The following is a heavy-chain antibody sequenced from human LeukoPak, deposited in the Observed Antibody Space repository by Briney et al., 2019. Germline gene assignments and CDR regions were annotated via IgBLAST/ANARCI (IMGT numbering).Heavy chain of an antibody. CDR1: GGPFSGYY. CDR2: INHSGST. V-gene: IGHV4-34*01. J-gene: IGHJ4*02. Sequence: SETLSLTCAVYGGPFSGYYWSWIRQPPGKGLEWIGEINHSGSTNYNLSLKSRVTISVDTSKNQFSLKLSSVTAADTAVYYCARGSWAAAAHFDYWGQGTLVTVSS. CDR3: ARGSWAAAAHFDY. D-gene: IGHD6-13*01.